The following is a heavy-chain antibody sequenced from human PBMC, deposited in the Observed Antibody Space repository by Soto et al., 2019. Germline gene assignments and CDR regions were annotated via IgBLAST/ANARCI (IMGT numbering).Heavy chain of an antibody. CDR1: GGSISSSSYY. Sequence: QLQLQESGPGLVKPSETLSLTCTVSGGSISSSSYYWGWIRQPPGKGLEWIGSIYYSGSTYYNPSLKSRVTISVDTSKNQFSLKLSSVTAADTAVYYCARHEGRIAVAGTFDYWGKGTLVTVSS. J-gene: IGHJ4*02. CDR3: ARHEGRIAVAGTFDY. D-gene: IGHD6-19*01. CDR2: IYYSGST. V-gene: IGHV4-39*01.